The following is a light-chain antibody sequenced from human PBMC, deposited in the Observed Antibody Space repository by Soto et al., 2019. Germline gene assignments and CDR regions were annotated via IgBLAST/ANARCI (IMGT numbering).Light chain of an antibody. V-gene: IGLV2-14*03. Sequence: QSVLTQPASVSGSPGQSITISCTGTSSDVGGYNYVSWYQQHPGKAPKLMIYDVSARPSGVSNRFSGSKSGNTASLTISGVQAEDEADYYCSSYKSSSTLFVFGTGTKVNVL. CDR2: DVS. CDR1: SSDVGGYNY. J-gene: IGLJ1*01. CDR3: SSYKSSSTLFV.